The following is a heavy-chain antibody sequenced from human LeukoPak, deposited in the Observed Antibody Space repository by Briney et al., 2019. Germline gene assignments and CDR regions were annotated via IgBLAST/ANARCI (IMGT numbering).Heavy chain of an antibody. Sequence: GGSLRLSCAASGFTVSSHSMSWVRQAPGKELEWVSVIYSAGFTYYADSVKGRFAISRDNSKNTLYLQMNSLRAEDTALYHCARADSNGWSNYWGQGTLVTVSS. CDR2: IYSAGFT. D-gene: IGHD6-19*01. CDR3: ARADSNGWSNY. J-gene: IGHJ4*02. CDR1: GFTVSSHS. V-gene: IGHV3-53*01.